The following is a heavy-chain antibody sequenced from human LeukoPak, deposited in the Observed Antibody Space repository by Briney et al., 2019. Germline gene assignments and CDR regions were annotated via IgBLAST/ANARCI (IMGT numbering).Heavy chain of an antibody. D-gene: IGHD3-22*01. CDR1: GFTLGSYW. V-gene: IGHV3-74*01. CDR2: INTDGGGA. Sequence: QPGGSLRLSCAASGFTLGSYWMHWVRQAPGKGLVWLSRINTDGGGASYADSVKGRFTSSRDNAKNTLYLQMNSLRAEDTAVYYCARGYAPNHDSSGSGYWGQGTLVTVSS. J-gene: IGHJ4*02. CDR3: ARGYAPNHDSSGSGY.